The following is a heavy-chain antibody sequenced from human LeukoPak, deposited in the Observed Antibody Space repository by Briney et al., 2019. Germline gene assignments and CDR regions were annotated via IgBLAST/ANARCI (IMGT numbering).Heavy chain of an antibody. V-gene: IGHV3-33*06. CDR1: GFTFSSYG. Sequence: RGSLRLSCAASGFTFSSYGMHWVRQAPGKGLEWVAVIWYDGSNKYYADSVKGRFTISRDNSKNTLYLQMNSLRAEDTAVYYCAKDDEWLGCFDIWGQGTMVTVSS. CDR3: AKDDEWLGCFDI. CDR2: IWYDGSNK. D-gene: IGHD6-19*01. J-gene: IGHJ3*02.